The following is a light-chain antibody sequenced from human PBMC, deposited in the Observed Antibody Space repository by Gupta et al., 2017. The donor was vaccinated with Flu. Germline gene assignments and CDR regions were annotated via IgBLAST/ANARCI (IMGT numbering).Light chain of an antibody. CDR3: QQYGSSRT. V-gene: IGKV3-20*01. J-gene: IGKJ1*01. Sequence: PGTLSLSPGERATLSCRASQSVSSSYLAWYQQKPGQAPRLLFYDASSRATGIPDRFSGSGSGTDFTLTISRLEPEDFAVYYCQQYGSSRTFGQGTKVEIK. CDR1: QSVSSSY. CDR2: DAS.